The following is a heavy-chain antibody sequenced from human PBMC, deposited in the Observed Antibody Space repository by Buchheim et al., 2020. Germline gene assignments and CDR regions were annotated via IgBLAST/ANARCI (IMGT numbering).Heavy chain of an antibody. Sequence: QLQLQESGPGLVKPSETLSLTCIVSGGSISSSSYYWGWIRQPPGKGLEWIGSIYYSGSTYYNPSLKSRVTISVDTSKNQFSLKLSSVTAADTAVYYCARRGLLVKGVGATHWYFDLWGRGTL. D-gene: IGHD1-26*01. CDR1: GGSISSSSYY. J-gene: IGHJ2*01. CDR2: IYYSGST. CDR3: ARRGLLVKGVGATHWYFDL. V-gene: IGHV4-39*01.